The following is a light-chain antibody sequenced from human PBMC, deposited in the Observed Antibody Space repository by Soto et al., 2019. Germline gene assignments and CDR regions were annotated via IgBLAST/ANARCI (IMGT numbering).Light chain of an antibody. Sequence: EVVIRQSPSTLSFSPLEGSTLSCRASQRIGDTLAWYQHKPGQTPRLLIYDTSTRAAGVPTRFSGSRSGAEFTLTINSLQSEDFAVYYCQPYNNWPLTFGGGTKVDNK. CDR1: QRIGDT. J-gene: IGKJ4*01. V-gene: IGKV3-15*01. CDR3: QPYNNWPLT. CDR2: DTS.